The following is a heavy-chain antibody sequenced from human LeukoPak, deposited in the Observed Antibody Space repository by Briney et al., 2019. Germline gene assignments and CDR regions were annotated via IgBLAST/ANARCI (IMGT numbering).Heavy chain of an antibody. J-gene: IGHJ3*02. D-gene: IGHD4-17*01. CDR3: ARDPTTVNKGFDI. CDR2: ISYSGST. CDR1: GGSISSHY. V-gene: IGHV4-59*11. Sequence: PSETLSLTCTVSGGSISSHYWTWIRQSPGKGLEWIGYISYSGSTNYNPSLKSRVTLSVDTSKNQFSLKLRSVTAADTAVYYCARDPTTVNKGFDIWGQGTMVTVSS.